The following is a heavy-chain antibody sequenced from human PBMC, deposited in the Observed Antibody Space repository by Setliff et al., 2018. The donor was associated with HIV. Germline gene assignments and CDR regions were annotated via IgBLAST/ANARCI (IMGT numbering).Heavy chain of an antibody. CDR3: ARRQRKVGGGVALDY. J-gene: IGHJ4*02. Sequence: SVKVSCKASGGTFSSYAISWVRQAPGQGLEWMGGIIPIFGTANYAQKFQGRVTITADESTSTAYMELSSLGSEDTAVYYCARRQRKVGGGVALDYWGQGTLVTVSS. V-gene: IGHV1-69*13. CDR1: GGTFSSYA. CDR2: IIPIFGTA. D-gene: IGHD1-26*01.